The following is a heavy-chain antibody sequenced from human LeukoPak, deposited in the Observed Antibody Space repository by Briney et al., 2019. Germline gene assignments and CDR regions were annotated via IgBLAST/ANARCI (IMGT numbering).Heavy chain of an antibody. V-gene: IGHV3-48*02. CDR1: RFTFSNYG. CDR2: INSRSSTI. J-gene: IGHJ4*02. CDR3: ARGSGTFDY. D-gene: IGHD1-1*01. Sequence: PGGSLRLSCAASRFTFSNYGVNWVRQAPGKGLEWVSYINSRSSTIYYADSVKGRFTISRDNARNSLYLQMNSLRDEDAAVYYCARGSGTFDYWGQGTLVTVSS.